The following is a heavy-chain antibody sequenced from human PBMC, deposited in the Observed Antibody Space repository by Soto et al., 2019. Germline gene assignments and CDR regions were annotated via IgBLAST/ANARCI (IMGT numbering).Heavy chain of an antibody. CDR3: ARADYNNSYFYYCMDF. Sequence: QVQLQESGPGLVKPSETLSLTCTVSGGSIGPFCWSWVRQPPGKGLEWIGYISYGGDTNYNHSLMSRATILVDTSKNQFTLSLRSVIAADTDGYYCARADYNNSYFYYCMDFWGKGTTVTVSS. J-gene: IGHJ6*03. CDR2: ISYGGDT. V-gene: IGHV4-59*13. CDR1: GGSIGPFC. D-gene: IGHD4-4*01.